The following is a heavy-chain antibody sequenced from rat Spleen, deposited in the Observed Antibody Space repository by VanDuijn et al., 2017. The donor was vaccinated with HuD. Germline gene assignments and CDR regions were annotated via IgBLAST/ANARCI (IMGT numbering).Heavy chain of an antibody. CDR1: GFTFSDYN. V-gene: IGHV5-25*01. CDR3: ARGGFFRF. CDR2: ISTSGGST. D-gene: IGHD1-6*01. Sequence: EVQLVESDGDLVQPGGSLKLSCAASGFTFSDYNMAWVRQAPTKGLEWVASISTSGGSTYYRDSVKGRFTVSRDNAKSTLYLQMDSLRSEDTATYYCARGGFFRFWGQGVMVTVSS. J-gene: IGHJ2*01.